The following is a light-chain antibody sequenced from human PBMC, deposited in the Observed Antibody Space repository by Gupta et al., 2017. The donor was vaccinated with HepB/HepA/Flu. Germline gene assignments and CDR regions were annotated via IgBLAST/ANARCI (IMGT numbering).Light chain of an antibody. CDR1: QSVSSN. J-gene: IGKJ4*01. V-gene: IGKV3-15*01. CDR2: GAS. Sequence: EIVMTQSPATLPASPGERATLSCRASQSVSSNLAWYQQKPGQAPRLLIYGASTRATGIPARFSGSGSGTEFTLTISSLQSEDFAVYYCQQYNNWPLTFGGGTKVEIK. CDR3: QQYNNWPLT.